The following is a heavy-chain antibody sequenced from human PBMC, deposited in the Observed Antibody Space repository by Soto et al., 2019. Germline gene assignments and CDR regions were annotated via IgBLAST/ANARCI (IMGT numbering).Heavy chain of an antibody. V-gene: IGHV3-64D*06. J-gene: IGHJ5*02. CDR3: VKEANPFINTLVMVVFYL. Sequence: PAGSLRLSCSATGFTFRAHSMHWVRQPPGKGLEYISAITRDGRSTYYADSVKGRFTVSRDNSRDTLYLRMSSLRPKDTGLYFCVKEANPFINTLVMVVFYLWGQGTPVTVSP. CDR2: ITRDGRST. D-gene: IGHD3-10*01. CDR1: GFTFRAHS.